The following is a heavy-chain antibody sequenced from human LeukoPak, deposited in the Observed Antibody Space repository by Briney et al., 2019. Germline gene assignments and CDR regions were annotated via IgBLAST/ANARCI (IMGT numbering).Heavy chain of an antibody. V-gene: IGHV3-30*02. J-gene: IGHJ5*02. CDR3: ARDGAAAATGTWA. D-gene: IGHD6-13*01. Sequence: GGSLRLSCAASGFTFSSYGMHWVRQAPGKGLEWVAFIRYDGSNKYYADSVKGRFTISRDNSKNTLYLQMNSLRAEDTAVYYCARDGAAAATGTWAWGQGTLVTVFS. CDR2: IRYDGSNK. CDR1: GFTFSSYG.